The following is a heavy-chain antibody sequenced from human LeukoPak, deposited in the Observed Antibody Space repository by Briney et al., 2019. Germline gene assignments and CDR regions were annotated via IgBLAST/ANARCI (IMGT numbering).Heavy chain of an antibody. CDR1: GFTFSDYY. CDR2: ISSSGSTI. Sequence: GGSLRLSCAASGFTFSDYYMSWIRQAPGKGLEWVSYISSSGSTIYYADSVKGRFTISRDNAKNSLYLELNNLRAEDTGVYFCARDRGWQQFDYWGQGTLVTVSS. D-gene: IGHD5-24*01. V-gene: IGHV3-11*04. J-gene: IGHJ4*01. CDR3: ARDRGWQQFDY.